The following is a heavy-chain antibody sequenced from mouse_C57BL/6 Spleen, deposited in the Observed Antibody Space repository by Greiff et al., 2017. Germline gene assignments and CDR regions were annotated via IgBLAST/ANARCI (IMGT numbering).Heavy chain of an antibody. J-gene: IGHJ4*01. CDR2: IEPNSGGT. D-gene: IGHD1-1*01. CDR3: ARGDYYGSGAMDY. Sequence: QVQLQQPGAELVKPGASVKLSCKASGYTFTSYWMHWVKQRPGRGLEWIGRIEPNSGGTKYNEKFKSKATLTVDKPSSTAYMQLSSLTSEDSAVYYCARGDYYGSGAMDYWGQGTSVTVSS. CDR1: GYTFTSYW. V-gene: IGHV1-72*01.